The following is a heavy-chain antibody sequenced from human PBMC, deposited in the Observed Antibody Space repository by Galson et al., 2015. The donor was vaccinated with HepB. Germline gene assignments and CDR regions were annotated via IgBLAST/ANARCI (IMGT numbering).Heavy chain of an antibody. CDR3: TRGEAAALVDY. D-gene: IGHD6-13*01. CDR1: GFTFSSSA. J-gene: IGHJ4*02. CDR2: LSYDGTKE. V-gene: IGHV3-30*04. Sequence: SLRLSCAASGFTFSSSAMHWVRQAPGKGLEWVAVLSYDGTKEYYADSVKGRFTISRDISKNTLYLQMNSLRAEDTAVYYCTRGEAAALVDYWGQGTLVTVSS.